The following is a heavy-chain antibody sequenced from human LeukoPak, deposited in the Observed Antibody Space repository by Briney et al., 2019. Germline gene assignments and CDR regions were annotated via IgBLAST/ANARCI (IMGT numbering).Heavy chain of an antibody. J-gene: IGHJ4*02. V-gene: IGHV3-23*01. Sequence: TGGSLRLSCTASGFTFSNYAINWVRQAPGKGLGWVSVISGSGGDTYYADSVKGRFTISRDNSKNTVYLQMNSLRAEDTAVYYCAKGRSSGGSCVNYWGQGTLVSVSS. CDR1: GFTFSNYA. CDR2: ISGSGGDT. D-gene: IGHD2-15*01. CDR3: AKGRSSGGSCVNY.